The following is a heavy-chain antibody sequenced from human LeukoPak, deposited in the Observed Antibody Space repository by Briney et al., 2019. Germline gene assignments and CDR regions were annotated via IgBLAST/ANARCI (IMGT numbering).Heavy chain of an antibody. D-gene: IGHD3-9*01. CDR2: IKQDGSEK. J-gene: IGHJ5*02. CDR3: ARDLTDWLLSYNWFDP. CDR1: GFTFSSYW. V-gene: IGHV3-7*01. Sequence: PGGSLRLSCAASGFTFSSYWMSWVRQAPGKGLEWVANIKQDGSEKYYVDSVKGRFTISRDIAKNSLYLQMNSLRAEDTAVYYYARDLTDWLLSYNWFDPWGQGTLVTVSS.